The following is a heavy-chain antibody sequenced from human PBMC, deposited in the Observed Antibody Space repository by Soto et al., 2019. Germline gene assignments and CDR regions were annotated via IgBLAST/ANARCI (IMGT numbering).Heavy chain of an antibody. CDR2: ISGSGGST. D-gene: IGHD3-3*01. CDR3: ALDFWSGYSSRITQDYYYYYGMDV. CDR1: GFTFSSYA. V-gene: IGHV3-23*01. J-gene: IGHJ6*02. Sequence: PGGSLRLSCAASGFTFSSYAMSWVRQAPGKGLEWVSAISGSGGSTYYADSVKGRFTISRDNSKNTLYLQMNSLRAEDTAVYYCALDFWSGYSSRITQDYYYYYGMDVWGQGTTVTVSS.